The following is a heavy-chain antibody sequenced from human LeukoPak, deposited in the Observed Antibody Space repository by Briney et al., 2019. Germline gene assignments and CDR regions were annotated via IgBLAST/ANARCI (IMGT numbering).Heavy chain of an antibody. Sequence: TGGSLRLSCAASGFTVSSNYVSWVRQAPGKGLEWVSTIYRGGSTYYADSVKGRFIISRDNAKNSLYLEMNSLRAEDTAVYYCVRDYGAGTTPAFNWGQGTLVTVSS. D-gene: IGHD1-7*01. J-gene: IGHJ4*02. CDR2: IYRGGST. CDR1: GFTVSSNY. CDR3: VRDYGAGTTPAFN. V-gene: IGHV3-66*01.